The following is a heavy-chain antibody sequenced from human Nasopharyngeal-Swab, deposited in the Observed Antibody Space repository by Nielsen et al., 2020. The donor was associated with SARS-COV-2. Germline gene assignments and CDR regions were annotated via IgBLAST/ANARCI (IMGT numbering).Heavy chain of an antibody. D-gene: IGHD1-26*01. Sequence: GGSLRLSCAASGFTFDDYAMHWVRQATGRGLEWVSAINWNSGSIGYADSVRGRFTISRDNAKNSLYLQMNSLRTEDTALYYCAKVNSGGYLHYSFDYWGQGALVTVSS. CDR3: AKVNSGGYLHYSFDY. J-gene: IGHJ4*02. CDR1: GFTFDDYA. V-gene: IGHV3-9*01. CDR2: INWNSGSI.